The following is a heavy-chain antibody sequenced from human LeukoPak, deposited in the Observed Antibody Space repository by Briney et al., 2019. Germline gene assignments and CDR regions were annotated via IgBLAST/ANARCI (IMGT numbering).Heavy chain of an antibody. CDR3: ARDNFGHYGSGNNAFDI. V-gene: IGHV4-4*07. Sequence: SETLSLTCTVSGGSISSYYWSWIRQPAGKGLELIGRIYTSGSTNYNPSLKSRVTMSVDTSKNQFSLKLSSVTAADTAVYYCARDNFGHYGSGNNAFDIWGQGTMVTVSS. J-gene: IGHJ3*02. D-gene: IGHD3-10*01. CDR1: GGSISSYY. CDR2: IYTSGST.